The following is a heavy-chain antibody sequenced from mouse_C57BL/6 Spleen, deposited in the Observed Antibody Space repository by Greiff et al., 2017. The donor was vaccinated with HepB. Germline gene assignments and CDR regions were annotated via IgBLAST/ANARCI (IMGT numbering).Heavy chain of an antibody. J-gene: IGHJ2*01. CDR1: GYTFTSYW. CDR3: ARGRGGY. CDR2: IDPSDSYT. V-gene: IGHV1-50*01. Sequence: QVQLQQSGAELVKPGASVKLSCKASGYTFTSYWMQWVKQRPGQGLEWIGEIDPSDSYTNYNQKFKGKATLTVDTSSSTAYMQLSSLTSEDSAVYYCARGRGGYWGQGTTLTVSS.